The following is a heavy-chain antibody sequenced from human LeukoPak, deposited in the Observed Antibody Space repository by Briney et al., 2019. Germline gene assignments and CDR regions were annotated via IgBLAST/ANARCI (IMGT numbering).Heavy chain of an antibody. Sequence: GRSLRLSCAASGFTFDDYAMHWVRHAPGKGLEWVSGISWNSDSIGYADSVKGRFTISRDKAKNSLYLQMNSLRAEDTALYYCAKDTAIRSGSYYRYFDYWGQGTLVTVSS. V-gene: IGHV3-9*01. D-gene: IGHD1-26*01. J-gene: IGHJ4*02. CDR2: ISWNSDSI. CDR3: AKDTAIRSGSYYRYFDY. CDR1: GFTFDDYA.